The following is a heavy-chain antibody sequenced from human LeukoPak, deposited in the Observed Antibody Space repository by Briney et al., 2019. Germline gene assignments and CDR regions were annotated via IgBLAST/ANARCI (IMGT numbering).Heavy chain of an antibody. J-gene: IGHJ4*02. V-gene: IGHV3-66*01. D-gene: IGHD2-2*01. Sequence: GGSLRLSCAASGFTVSSNYMSWVRQAPGEGLEWVSVIYSGGSTYYADSVKGRFTISRDNSKNTLYLQMNSLRAEDTAVYYCAREDCSSPSCYLDYWGQGTLVTVSS. CDR1: GFTVSSNY. CDR3: AREDCSSPSCYLDY. CDR2: IYSGGST.